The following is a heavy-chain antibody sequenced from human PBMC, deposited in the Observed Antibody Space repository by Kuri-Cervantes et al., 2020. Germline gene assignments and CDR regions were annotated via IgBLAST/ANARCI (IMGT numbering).Heavy chain of an antibody. CDR3: AREGLWMARGSYYTSAY. J-gene: IGHJ4*02. V-gene: IGHV3-30-3*01. CDR1: RFTFSSYA. CDR2: ISYDGSNK. Sequence: WESLRLTCAASRFTFSSYAMHWVRQAPGKGLEWVAVISYDGSNKYYADSVKSRFTISRDNAKNSLYLQMNSLRAEDTAVYYCAREGLWMARGSYYTSAYWGQGPLVTVSS. D-gene: IGHD3-10*01.